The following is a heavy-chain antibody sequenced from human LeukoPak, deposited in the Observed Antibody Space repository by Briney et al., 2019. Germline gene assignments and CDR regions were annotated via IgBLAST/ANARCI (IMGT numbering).Heavy chain of an antibody. CDR3: ARADPLYIVLMVYATHLDY. V-gene: IGHV1-46*01. J-gene: IGHJ4*02. CDR2: INPSGGST. D-gene: IGHD2-8*01. Sequence: ASVRVSCKASGYTSTSYYMHWVRQAPGQGLEWMGIINPSGGSTSYAQKFQGRVTMTRDTSTSTVYMELSSLRSEDTAVYYCARADPLYIVLMVYATHLDYWGQGTLVTVSS. CDR1: GYTSTSYY.